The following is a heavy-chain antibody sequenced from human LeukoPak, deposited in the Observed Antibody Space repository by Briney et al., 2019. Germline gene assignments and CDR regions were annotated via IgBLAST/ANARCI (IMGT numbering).Heavy chain of an antibody. CDR3: AKEETRAYGGD. D-gene: IGHD4-23*01. CDR1: GFTFSSYA. V-gene: IGHV3-23*01. Sequence: QAGASLRLSCAASGFTFSSYAMSWVRQAPGKGLEWGSAISGSGTRTYYADSVKGRFTISRDNSKNTLYLQMNSLRAEDTAVYYCAKEETRAYGGDWGQGTLVTVSS. J-gene: IGHJ4*02. CDR2: ISGSGTRT.